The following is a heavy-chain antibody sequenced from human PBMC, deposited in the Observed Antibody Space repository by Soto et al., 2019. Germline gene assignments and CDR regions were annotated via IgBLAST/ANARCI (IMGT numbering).Heavy chain of an antibody. V-gene: IGHV2-5*01. CDR3: ARLLTAALFSYDL. J-gene: IGHJ5*02. CDR2: IFWNVDK. CDR1: GFSHSTSGVA. D-gene: IGHD2-21*02. Sequence: SGPTLVNPTQTLTLTCTLSGFSHSTSGVAVGWIRQPPGKDLEWLGHIFWNVDKYYSTSLKSRLSLTKDTSKNQVVLTMTNVDPVDTGTYYCARLLTAALFSYDLWGQGTLVTVSS.